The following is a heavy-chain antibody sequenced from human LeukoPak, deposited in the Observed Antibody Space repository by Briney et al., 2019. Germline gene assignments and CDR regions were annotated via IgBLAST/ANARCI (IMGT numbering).Heavy chain of an antibody. J-gene: IGHJ4*02. Sequence: GGSLRLSCAASGFTFSSYAMSWVRQAPGKGLEWVSGISWNSGSIGYADSVKGRFTISRDNAKNSLYLQMNSLRAEDTALYYCAKLSTLSLAYWGQGTLVTVSS. CDR1: GFTFSSYA. V-gene: IGHV3-9*01. CDR3: AKLSTLSLAY. CDR2: ISWNSGSI.